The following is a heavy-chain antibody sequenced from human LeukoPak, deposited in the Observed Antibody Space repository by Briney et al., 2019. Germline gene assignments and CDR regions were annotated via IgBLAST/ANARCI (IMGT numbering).Heavy chain of an antibody. Sequence: ASVKVSCKASGGTFSSYAISWVRQAPGQGLEWMGRIIPIFGTANYAQKFQGRVTITTDESTSTAYMELSSLRSEDTAVYYCASDLGLWYPNSPFDYWGQGTLVTVSS. J-gene: IGHJ4*02. CDR2: IIPIFGTA. CDR1: GGTFSSYA. CDR3: ASDLGLWYPNSPFDY. D-gene: IGHD2-21*01. V-gene: IGHV1-69*05.